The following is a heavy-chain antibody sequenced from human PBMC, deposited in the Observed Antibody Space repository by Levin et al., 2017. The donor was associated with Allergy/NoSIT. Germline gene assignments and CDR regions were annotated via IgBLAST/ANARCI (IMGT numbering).Heavy chain of an antibody. V-gene: IGHV1-2*02. D-gene: IGHD6-19*01. CDR1: GYTFTDYY. J-gene: IGHJ1*01. CDR2: INPDSGGT. Sequence: GESLKISCKASGYTFTDYYMLWVRQAPGQGLESMGWINPDSGGTNYAQKFQGRVTMTRDTSIGTAYMELNRLTSDDTAVYYCARSVPGKGEFLQHWGQGTLVTVSS. CDR3: ARSVPGKGEFLQH.